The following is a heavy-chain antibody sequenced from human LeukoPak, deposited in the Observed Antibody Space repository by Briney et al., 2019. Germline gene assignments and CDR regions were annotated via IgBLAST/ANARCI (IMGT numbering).Heavy chain of an antibody. V-gene: IGHV3-49*04. CDR2: VRSKAYGGTT. Sequence: GGSLRLSCTASGFTFGYYAMSWVRQAPGKGLEWVGFVRSKAYGGTTEYAASVKGRFTISRDDSKSIAYLQMNSLKTEDTAVYYCTSLTYYYDSSGYPRPPYWGQGTLVTVSS. J-gene: IGHJ4*02. CDR3: TSLTYYYDSSGYPRPPY. D-gene: IGHD3-22*01. CDR1: GFTFGYYA.